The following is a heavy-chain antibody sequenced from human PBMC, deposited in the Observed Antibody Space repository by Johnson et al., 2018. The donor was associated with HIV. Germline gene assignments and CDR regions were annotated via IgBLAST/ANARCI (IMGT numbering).Heavy chain of an antibody. CDR1: GFTFSSYA. CDR2: IRYDGSNR. V-gene: IGHV3-30*02. D-gene: IGHD3/OR15-3a*01. Sequence: QVQLVESGGGLVQPGGSLRLSCAASGFTFSSYAMSWVRQGPGKGLEWVAFIRYDGSNRYYTDSVKGLSTISRDNSNNTLYLHMNSLRPDDTGVYYCAKDKFMFLDNPVDAFDVWGQGTMVTFSS. J-gene: IGHJ3*01. CDR3: AKDKFMFLDNPVDAFDV.